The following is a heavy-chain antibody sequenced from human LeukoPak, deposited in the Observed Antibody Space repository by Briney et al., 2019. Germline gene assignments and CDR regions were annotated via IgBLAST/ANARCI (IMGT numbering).Heavy chain of an antibody. V-gene: IGHV3-11*03. Sequence: GGSLRLSCAVSGFTFSDYYMSWIRQAPGKGLEWLSYISGRGDYTNYADSVKGRFTISRDNAKKSLYLQMNSLRAEDTAVYYCVGIYYSAFFDYWGQGTLVTVSS. CDR2: ISGRGDYT. CDR1: GFTFSDYY. J-gene: IGHJ4*02. D-gene: IGHD4/OR15-4a*01. CDR3: VGIYYSAFFDY.